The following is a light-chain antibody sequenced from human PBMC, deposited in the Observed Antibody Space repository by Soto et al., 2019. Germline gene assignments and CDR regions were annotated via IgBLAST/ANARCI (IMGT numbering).Light chain of an antibody. CDR3: QLWDTSSDHVI. Sequence: SYELAQPPCVSVAPGQTARITCGGNNIGTKSVHWYQQKPGQAPVVVVYDNTDRPSGIPERFSGSNFGSTATLTISRVEAGDEADYCCQLWDTSSDHVIFGGGTKVTVL. V-gene: IGLV3-21*02. CDR2: DNT. CDR1: NIGTKS. J-gene: IGLJ2*01.